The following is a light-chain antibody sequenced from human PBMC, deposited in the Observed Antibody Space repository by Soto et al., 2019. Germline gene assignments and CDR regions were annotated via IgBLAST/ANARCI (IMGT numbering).Light chain of an antibody. J-gene: IGKJ4*01. CDR3: QQRSNWPLT. CDR1: QSVSSY. V-gene: IGKV3-11*01. Sequence: EIVLTQSLATLSLSPGERATLFCRASQSVSSYLAWYQQKPGQAPRLLIYDAFNRPTGIPARFSGSVSGTDFTLTISSLESEDFAVYYCQQRSNWPLTFGGGTKVDIK. CDR2: DAF.